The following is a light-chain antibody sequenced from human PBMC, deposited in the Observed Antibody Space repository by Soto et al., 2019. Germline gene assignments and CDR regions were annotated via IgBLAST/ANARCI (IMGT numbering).Light chain of an antibody. V-gene: IGKV1-39*01. Sequence: DIQMTQSPSSLAASVGDRVTITCRASQNINRYLNWYQQKPGKAPKLLIYAASTLQSGVPSRFSGSGSGTDFTLTLSSLQPEDFATYSCQQSYSSPMYTFGQGTKLEI. CDR2: AAS. J-gene: IGKJ2*01. CDR1: QNINRY. CDR3: QQSYSSPMYT.